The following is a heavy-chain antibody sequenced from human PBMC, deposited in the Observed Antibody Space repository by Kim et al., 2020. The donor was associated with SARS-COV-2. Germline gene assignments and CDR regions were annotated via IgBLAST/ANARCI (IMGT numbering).Heavy chain of an antibody. Sequence: GGSLRLSCAASGFTFDDYAMHWVRQAPGKGLEWVSLISGDGGSTYYADSVKGRFTISRDNSKNSLYLQMNSLRTEDTALYYCAKDSRYSNYRGNDYYMDVWGKGTTVTVSS. CDR1: GFTFDDYA. J-gene: IGHJ6*03. V-gene: IGHV3-43*02. CDR2: ISGDGGST. D-gene: IGHD4-4*01. CDR3: AKDSRYSNYRGNDYYMDV.